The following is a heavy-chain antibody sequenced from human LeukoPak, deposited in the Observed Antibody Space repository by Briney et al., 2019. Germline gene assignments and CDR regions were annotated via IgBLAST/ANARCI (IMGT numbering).Heavy chain of an antibody. D-gene: IGHD3-9*01. Sequence: PSETLSLTCTVSGGSISSGGYYWIWIRQHPGKALEWIGYIYYSGSTYYNPSLKSRVTISVHTSKNQFSLKLSSVTAADTAVYYCARGRYDILSSWQLFDYGGEGTLVTLSS. CDR3: ARGRYDILSSWQLFDY. V-gene: IGHV4-31*03. CDR1: GGSISSGGYY. CDR2: IYYSGST. J-gene: IGHJ4*02.